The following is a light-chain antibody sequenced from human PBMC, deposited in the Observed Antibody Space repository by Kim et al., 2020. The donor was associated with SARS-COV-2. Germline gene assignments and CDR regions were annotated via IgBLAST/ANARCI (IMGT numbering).Light chain of an antibody. J-gene: IGKJ1*01. CDR1: QSIVSRH. Sequence: LYLSPGDRATLSCRLSQSIVSRHLAWYQQKPGQAPRLVIYDTSTRATDTPDRFSGSGSGTDFTLTINRLQPEDFAVYYCQEHGSMFGQGTKVDIK. V-gene: IGKV3-20*01. CDR3: QEHGSM. CDR2: DTS.